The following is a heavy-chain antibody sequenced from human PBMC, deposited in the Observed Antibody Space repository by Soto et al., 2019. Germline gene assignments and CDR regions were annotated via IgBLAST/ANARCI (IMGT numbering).Heavy chain of an antibody. D-gene: IGHD2-15*01. J-gene: IGHJ6*02. Sequence: EVQLVESGGGLVQPGGSLRLSCAASGFTVTSSWMHWVRQGPGRELEWVSRIHSDGSRTTYADSVKGRFTISRDNAKNTLYLHMNSLRVEDTAVYYCARGGGKSLDVWGQVTTVTVSS. CDR1: GFTVTSSW. CDR2: IHSDGSRT. CDR3: ARGGGKSLDV. V-gene: IGHV3-74*01.